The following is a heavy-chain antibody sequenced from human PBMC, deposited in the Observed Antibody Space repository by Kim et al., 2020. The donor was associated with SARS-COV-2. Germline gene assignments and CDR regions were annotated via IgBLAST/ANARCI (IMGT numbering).Heavy chain of an antibody. CDR3: ARVRFLEWLSYYYYGMDV. J-gene: IGHJ6*02. V-gene: IGHV4-34*01. D-gene: IGHD3-3*01. Sequence: KNRVTISVDTSKNQFALKLSSVTAADTAVYYCARVRFLEWLSYYYYGMDVWGQGTTVTVSS.